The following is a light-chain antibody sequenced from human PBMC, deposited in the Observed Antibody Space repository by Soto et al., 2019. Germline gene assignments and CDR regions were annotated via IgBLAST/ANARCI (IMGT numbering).Light chain of an antibody. CDR1: SSNVGNYKY. CDR3: FSYTSSGTYV. CDR2: EVS. Sequence: QSALTQPASVSGSPGKSITISCTGTSSNVGNYKYVSWYQQHPGKAPKLMIYEVSNRPSGVSNRFSGSKSGNTASLTISGLQAEDETDYYCFSYTSSGTYVFGTRTKLTGL. V-gene: IGLV2-14*01. J-gene: IGLJ1*01.